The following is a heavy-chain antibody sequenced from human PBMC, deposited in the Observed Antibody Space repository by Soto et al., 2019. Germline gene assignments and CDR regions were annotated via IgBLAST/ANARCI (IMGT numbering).Heavy chain of an antibody. J-gene: IGHJ4*02. CDR1: GFTFSSYA. V-gene: IGHV3-30-3*01. Sequence: QVQLVESGGGVVQPGRSLRLSCAASGFTFSSYAMHWVRQAPGKGLYWVAVISYDGSNKYYADSVKGRFTISRDNSKNTLYLQMNSLRAEDTAVYYFARGDRQWGYFDYWGQGTLVTVSS. CDR2: ISYDGSNK. D-gene: IGHD6-19*01. CDR3: ARGDRQWGYFDY.